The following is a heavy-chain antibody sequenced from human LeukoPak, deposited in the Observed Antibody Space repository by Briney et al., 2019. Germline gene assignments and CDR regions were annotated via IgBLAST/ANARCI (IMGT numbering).Heavy chain of an antibody. CDR3: AKGGAAHAGSSGSNFDY. CDR2: ISWNSGSI. V-gene: IGHV3-9*01. D-gene: IGHD6-19*01. J-gene: IGHJ4*02. CDR1: GFTFDDYA. Sequence: PGGSLRLSCAASGFTFDDYAMHWVRQAPGKGLEWVSGISWNSGSIGYADSVKGRFTISRDNAKNSLYLQMNSLRAEDTALYYCAKGGAAHAGSSGSNFDYWGQGTLVTVSS.